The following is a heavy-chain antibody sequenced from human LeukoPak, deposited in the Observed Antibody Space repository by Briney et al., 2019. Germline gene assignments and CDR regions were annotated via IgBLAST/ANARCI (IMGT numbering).Heavy chain of an antibody. D-gene: IGHD6-13*01. CDR3: ARGRSSWYYYYYYMDV. CDR2: INHSGST. J-gene: IGHJ6*03. V-gene: IGHV4-34*01. Sequence: SETLSLTCAVYGGSFSGYYWSWIRQPPGKGLEWIGEINHSGSTNYNPSLKSRVTISVDTSKNQFSLKLSSVTAADTAVYYCARGRSSWYYYYYYMDVWGKGTTVTISS. CDR1: GGSFSGYY.